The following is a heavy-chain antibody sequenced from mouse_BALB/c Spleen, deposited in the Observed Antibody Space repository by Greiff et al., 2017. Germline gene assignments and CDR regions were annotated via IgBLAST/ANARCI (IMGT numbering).Heavy chain of an antibody. CDR2: IYPGNGGT. CDR1: GYTFTSYN. CDR3: ARGTYYRYDGYYFDY. Sequence: LQQSGAELVRSGASVKMSCKASGYTFTSYNMHWVKQTPGQGLEWIGYIYPGNGGTNYNQKFKGKATLTADTSSSTAYMQISSLTSEDSAVYFCARGTYYRYDGYYFDYWGQGTTLTVSS. J-gene: IGHJ2*01. V-gene: IGHV1-12*01. D-gene: IGHD2-14*01.